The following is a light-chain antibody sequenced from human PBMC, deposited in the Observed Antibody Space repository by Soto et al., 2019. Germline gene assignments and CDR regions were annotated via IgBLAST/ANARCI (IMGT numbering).Light chain of an antibody. CDR3: QQSNFFPWT. CDR1: QSITNY. J-gene: IGKJ1*01. Sequence: DIQMTQSPSSLSASVGDRVTITCRASQSITNYLNWYQQKPGKAPHLLIYAASSVHSGVPSRISGSGSGTDFTLTISILQPEDVATYWSQQSNFFPWTFGQGTKV. V-gene: IGKV1-39*01. CDR2: AAS.